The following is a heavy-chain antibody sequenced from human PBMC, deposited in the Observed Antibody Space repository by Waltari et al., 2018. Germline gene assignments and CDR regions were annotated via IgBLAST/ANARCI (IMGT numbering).Heavy chain of an antibody. CDR3: AKGGVSGYFDY. Sequence: EVQLLESGGGLVQPGGSLRLSCAASGFTFSSYAMSWVRQAPGMGLEWVSAFYTDGSTHYADSVKGRFTISRDNSKNTLYLQMNSLRAEDTAVYYCAKGGVSGYFDYWGQGTLVSVSS. CDR1: GFTFSSYA. J-gene: IGHJ4*02. D-gene: IGHD3-16*01. CDR2: FYTDGST. V-gene: IGHV3-23*05.